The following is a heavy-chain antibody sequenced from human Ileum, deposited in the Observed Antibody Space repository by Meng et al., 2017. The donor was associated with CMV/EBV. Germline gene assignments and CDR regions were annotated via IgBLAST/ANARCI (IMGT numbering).Heavy chain of an antibody. D-gene: IGHD2-15*01. CDR2: IFFTGST. CDR3: TRLRDHMSCSGGTCYYVDY. J-gene: IGHJ4*02. V-gene: IGHV4-31*02. Sequence: CDWSWIRQHTGKGLEWIGYIFFTGSTYYSPSLRNRVTFSVDTSKNQFSLKLNSVTAADTAVYYCTRLRDHMSCSGGTCYYVDYWGQGTLVTVSS. CDR1: CD.